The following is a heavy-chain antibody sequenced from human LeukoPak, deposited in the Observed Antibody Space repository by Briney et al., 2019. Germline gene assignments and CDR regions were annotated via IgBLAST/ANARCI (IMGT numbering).Heavy chain of an antibody. Sequence: SETLSLTCTVSGGSISSSSAYWGWIRQPPGRGLEWIGSIYCSKNTYYNPSLKSRVTISANTSKNQFSLTLGSVSATDTAVYYCVSPRGFSYGYFDYWGQGTLVTVSS. CDR1: GGSISSSSAY. J-gene: IGHJ4*02. CDR3: VSPRGFSYGYFDY. CDR2: IYCSKNT. D-gene: IGHD5-18*01. V-gene: IGHV4-39*01.